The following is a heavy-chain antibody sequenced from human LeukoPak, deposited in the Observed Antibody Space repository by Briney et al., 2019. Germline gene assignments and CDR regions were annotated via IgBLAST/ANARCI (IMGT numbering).Heavy chain of an antibody. D-gene: IGHD1-1*01. CDR2: ISYDGSNK. J-gene: IGHJ6*03. CDR1: GFTFSSYG. Sequence: GGSLRLSCAASGFTFSSYGMHWVRQAPGKGLEWVALISYDGSNKYYADSVKGRFTISRDNSKKTLYLQMNSLRAEDTAVYYCAKEERGTRTEQAYYYMDVWGKGTTVTVSS. CDR3: AKEERGTRTEQAYYYMDV. V-gene: IGHV3-30*18.